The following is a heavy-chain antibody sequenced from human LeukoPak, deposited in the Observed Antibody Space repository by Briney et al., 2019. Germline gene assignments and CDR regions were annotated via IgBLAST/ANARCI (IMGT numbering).Heavy chain of an antibody. CDR3: AHRHTNTLIDY. Sequence: SGPPLVKPTQTLTLTCTFSGLSLSSSGEVVGWVRQPPEKAPEWLAFVYWNDDKRYSPSLRSRLTITKDTSKNQVVLTMTNMDPVDTATYFSAHRHTNTLIDYWGQGTLVTVSS. D-gene: IGHD2-8*01. J-gene: IGHJ4*02. CDR2: VYWNDDK. V-gene: IGHV2-5*01. CDR1: GLSLSSSGEV.